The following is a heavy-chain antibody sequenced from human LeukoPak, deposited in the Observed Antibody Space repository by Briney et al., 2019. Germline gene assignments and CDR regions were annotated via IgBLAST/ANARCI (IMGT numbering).Heavy chain of an antibody. CDR3: ARDLLSSSLNY. Sequence: GGSLRLSCAASGFTFSSYAMSWVRQAPGKGLEWVSAISGSGGSTYYADSVKGRFTISRDNSKNSLYLQMNSLRAEDTAVYYCARDLLSSSLNYWGQGTLVTVSS. J-gene: IGHJ4*02. V-gene: IGHV3-23*01. CDR2: ISGSGGST. CDR1: GFTFSSYA. D-gene: IGHD6-6*01.